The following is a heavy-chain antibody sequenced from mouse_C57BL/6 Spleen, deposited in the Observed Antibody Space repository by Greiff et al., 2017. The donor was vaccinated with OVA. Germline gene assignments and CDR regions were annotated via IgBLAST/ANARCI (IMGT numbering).Heavy chain of an antibody. D-gene: IGHD2-12*01. V-gene: IGHV1-18*01. CDR2: INPNNGGT. CDR3: ARSHYSIDY. CDR1: GYTFTDCN. Sequence: VQLKQSGPELVKPGASVKIPCKASGYTFTDCNMDWVKQSHGKSLEWIGDINPNNGGTIYNQKFKGKATLTVAKSSSTAYMELRSLTSEDTAVYYCARSHYSIDYWGQGTTLTVSS. J-gene: IGHJ2*01.